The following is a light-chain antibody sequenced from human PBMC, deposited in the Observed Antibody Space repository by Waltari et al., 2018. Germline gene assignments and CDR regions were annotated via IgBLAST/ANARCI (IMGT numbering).Light chain of an antibody. CDR1: PRDVGAYNY. V-gene: IGLV2-11*01. Sequence: QSALTQPRSVSGSPGQSVTISCTATPRDVGAYNYVSWYQQRPGKAPQLMIYGVTKRPSGVPDHFSGSKSGNTAFLTITGLQADDEADYYCCSYAGNYTYVFGTGTTVTV. CDR3: CSYAGNYTYV. CDR2: GVT. J-gene: IGLJ1*01.